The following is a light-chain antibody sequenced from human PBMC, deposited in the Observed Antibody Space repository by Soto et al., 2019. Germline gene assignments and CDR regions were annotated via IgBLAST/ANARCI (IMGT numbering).Light chain of an antibody. CDR3: QQYDNLPLIT. CDR2: DAF. J-gene: IGKJ5*01. CDR1: QSLLHSNGYNY. Sequence: MTQSPLSLPVTPGEPASISCRSSQSLLHSNGYNYLDWYQQKPGKAPKLLIYDAFNLETGVPSRFSGSASGTDLTFSISSLQPEDIATYYCQQYDNLPLITFGQGTRLEIK. V-gene: IGKV1-33*01.